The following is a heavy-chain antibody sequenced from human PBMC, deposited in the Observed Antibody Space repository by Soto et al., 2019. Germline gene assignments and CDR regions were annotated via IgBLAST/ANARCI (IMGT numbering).Heavy chain of an antibody. CDR1: GYTFTSYG. J-gene: IGHJ6*04. CDR2: ISAYNGNT. Sequence: ASVKVSCKASGYTFTSYGISWVRQAPGQGLEWMGWISAYNGNTNYAQKLQGRVTMTTDTSTSTAYMELRSLRSDDTAVYYCARTMAPYYYYYGMDVWGKGTTVTVSS. D-gene: IGHD3-10*01. CDR3: ARTMAPYYYYYGMDV. V-gene: IGHV1-18*04.